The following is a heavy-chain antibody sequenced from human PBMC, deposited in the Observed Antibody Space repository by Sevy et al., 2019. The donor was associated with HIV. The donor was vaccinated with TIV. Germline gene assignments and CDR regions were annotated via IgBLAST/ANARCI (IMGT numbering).Heavy chain of an antibody. V-gene: IGHV3-23*01. J-gene: IGHJ5*02. CDR1: GFTFSSYA. D-gene: IGHD1-26*01. CDR2: ISGSGGST. CDR3: AKGRGGSYIELNWFDP. Sequence: GVSLRLSCAASGFTFSSYAMSWVRQAPGKGLEWVSAISGSGGSTYYADSVKGRFTISRDNSKNTLYLQMNSLRAEDTAVYYCAKGRGGSYIELNWFDPWGQGTLVTVSS.